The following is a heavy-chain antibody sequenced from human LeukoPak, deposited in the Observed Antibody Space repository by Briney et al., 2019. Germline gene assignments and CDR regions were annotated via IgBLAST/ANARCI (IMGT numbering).Heavy chain of an antibody. V-gene: IGHV1-18*01. CDR1: GYTFTSYG. Sequence: ASVKVSCKASGYTFTSYGISWVRQAPGQGLEWMGWISAYNGNTNYAQKLQGRVTMTTDTSTSTAYMELRSLRSDDTAVYYCARVLSPVFPSLYYYDSSGYRDWGQGTLVTVSS. J-gene: IGHJ4*02. CDR3: ARVLSPVFPSLYYYDSSGYRD. CDR2: ISAYNGNT. D-gene: IGHD3-22*01.